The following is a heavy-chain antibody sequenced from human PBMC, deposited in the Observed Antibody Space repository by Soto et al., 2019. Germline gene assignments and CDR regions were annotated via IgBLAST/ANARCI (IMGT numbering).Heavy chain of an antibody. V-gene: IGHV4-38-2*01. D-gene: IGHD5-18*01. CDR2: IYSGST. Sequence: SETLSLTCAVSGYSITSDYYWGWIRQPPGKGLEWSGSIYSGSTYYNPSLTSRVTISVDTSKNQFSLKLSSVTAADTAVYYCARVVRYSYGYYYYYGMDVWGQGTTVTVSS. J-gene: IGHJ6*02. CDR3: ARVVRYSYGYYYYYGMDV. CDR1: GYSITSDYY.